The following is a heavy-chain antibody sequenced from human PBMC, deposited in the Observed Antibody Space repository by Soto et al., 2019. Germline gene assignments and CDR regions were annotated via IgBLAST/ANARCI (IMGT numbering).Heavy chain of an antibody. D-gene: IGHD4-17*01. CDR3: ARAYGDYYYYGMDV. V-gene: IGHV3-13*01. Sequence: WSLRLSCAASGFTFSSYGMHWVRQATGKGLEWVSAIGTAGDTYYPGSVKGRFTISRENAKNSLYLQMNSLRAGDTAVYYCARAYGDYYYYGMDVWGQGTTVTVSS. J-gene: IGHJ6*02. CDR1: GFTFSSYG. CDR2: IGTAGDT.